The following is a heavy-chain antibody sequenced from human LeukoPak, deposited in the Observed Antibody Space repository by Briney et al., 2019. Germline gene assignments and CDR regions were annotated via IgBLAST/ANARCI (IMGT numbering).Heavy chain of an antibody. Sequence: PGESLKISCKGSGYSFTSYWIGWVRQLPGKGLEWMGSIYIGDSDTRYSPSFQGQVTISADKSISTAYLQWSSLKASDTAMYYCGRLLLRATALDYWGQGTLVTVSS. CDR2: IYIGDSDT. CDR3: GRLLLRATALDY. D-gene: IGHD2-21*02. J-gene: IGHJ4*02. CDR1: GYSFTSYW. V-gene: IGHV5-51*01.